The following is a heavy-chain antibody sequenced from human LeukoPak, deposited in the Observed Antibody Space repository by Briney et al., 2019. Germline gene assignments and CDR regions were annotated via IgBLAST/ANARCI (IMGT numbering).Heavy chain of an antibody. Sequence: SETLSLTCTVSGGSISSYYWSWIRQPPGKGLEWIGYIYYSGSTNYNPSLKSRVTISVDTSKNQFSLKLSSVTAADTAVYYCARHVDRGYDILTGYYELSHYFDYWGQGTLVTVSS. J-gene: IGHJ4*02. CDR2: IYYSGST. V-gene: IGHV4-59*08. CDR1: GGSISSYY. D-gene: IGHD3-9*01. CDR3: ARHVDRGYDILTGYYELSHYFDY.